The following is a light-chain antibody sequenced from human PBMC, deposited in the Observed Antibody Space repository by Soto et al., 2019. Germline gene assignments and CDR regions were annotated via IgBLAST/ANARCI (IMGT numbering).Light chain of an antibody. V-gene: IGLV2-14*03. CDR1: SSDIGDYDY. CDR2: AVS. CDR3: SSYSISLSYG. J-gene: IGLJ1*01. Sequence: QSALTQPASVSGSPGQSITMSCTGTSSDIGDYDYVSWYQHHPGKAPKLIIYAVSHRPSGVSNRFYGSKSGNTASLPISGLHAEDEAHYYCSSYSISLSYGFGTGTKLTVL.